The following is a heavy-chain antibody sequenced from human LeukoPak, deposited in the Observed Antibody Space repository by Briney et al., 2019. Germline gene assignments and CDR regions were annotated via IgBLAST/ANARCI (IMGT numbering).Heavy chain of an antibody. J-gene: IGHJ4*02. Sequence: GASLQISCKGSGSIFTSYWIGWVRQLPGKGLEWMGIIYPGDSDTRYSPSFQGQVTISADKSISTAYLQWSSLKASDTAMYYCARLIDSERVFDYWGQGTLVTVSS. D-gene: IGHD1-1*01. CDR2: IYPGDSDT. CDR1: GSIFTSYW. V-gene: IGHV5-51*01. CDR3: ARLIDSERVFDY.